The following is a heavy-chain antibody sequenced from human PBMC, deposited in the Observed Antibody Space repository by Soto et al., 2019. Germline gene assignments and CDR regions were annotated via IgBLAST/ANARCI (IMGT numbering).Heavy chain of an antibody. V-gene: IGHV3-48*02. CDR1: GFTFSNYT. Sequence: EVQLVESGGGLVQPGGSLRLSCAASGFTFSNYTMKWVRQAPGKGLEWVSYSTSSSRTIYYADSVKGRFTISRDNAKNSLYLQMSSLRDEDTAVYYCARDYYDSSGTFDYWGQGTLVTVSS. CDR3: ARDYYDSSGTFDY. D-gene: IGHD3-22*01. CDR2: STSSSRTI. J-gene: IGHJ4*02.